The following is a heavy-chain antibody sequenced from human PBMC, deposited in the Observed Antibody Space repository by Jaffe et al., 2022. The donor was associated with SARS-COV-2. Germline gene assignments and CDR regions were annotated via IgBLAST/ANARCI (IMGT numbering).Heavy chain of an antibody. D-gene: IGHD4-17*01. CDR1: GFTFSGSA. J-gene: IGHJ4*02. V-gene: IGHV3-73*02. Sequence: EVQLVESGGGLVQPGGSLKLSCAASGFTFSGSAMHWVRQASGKGLEWVGRIRSKANSYATAYAASVKGRFTISRDDSKNTAYLQMNSLKTEDTAVYYCTSRMTTVDYWGQGTLVTVSS. CDR3: TSRMTTVDY. CDR2: IRSKANSYAT.